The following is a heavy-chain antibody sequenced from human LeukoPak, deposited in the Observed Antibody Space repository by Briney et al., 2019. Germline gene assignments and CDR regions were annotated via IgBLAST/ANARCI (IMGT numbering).Heavy chain of an antibody. Sequence: PGGSLRLSCAASGFTFDDYAMHWVRQAPGKGLEWVSLISWDGGSTYYADSVKGRFTISRDNSKNTLYLQLNSLRAEDTAVYYCARGRAYSSSNDCWGQGTLVTVSS. CDR3: ARGRAYSSSNDC. CDR2: ISWDGGST. D-gene: IGHD6-6*01. CDR1: GFTFDDYA. J-gene: IGHJ4*02. V-gene: IGHV3-43D*03.